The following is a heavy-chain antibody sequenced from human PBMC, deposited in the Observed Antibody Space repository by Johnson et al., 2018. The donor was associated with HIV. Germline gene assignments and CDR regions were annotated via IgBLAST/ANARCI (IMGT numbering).Heavy chain of an antibody. D-gene: IGHD3-10*01. CDR3: VCIRAWTFDI. J-gene: IGHJ3*02. CDR2: IDSSGSGI. CDR1: GFTFSDYY. Sequence: QVQLVESGGGLVQPGGSLRLSCAASGFTFSDYYINWIRQAPGKGLEWVSYIDSSGSGIYYADSVKGRFTISRDNAKNSLYLQMHSLRAEDTAVYYCVCIRAWTFDIWGQGTMVTVSS. V-gene: IGHV3-11*04.